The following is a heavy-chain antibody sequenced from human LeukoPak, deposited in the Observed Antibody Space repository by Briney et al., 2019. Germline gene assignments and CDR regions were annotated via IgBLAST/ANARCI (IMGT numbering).Heavy chain of an antibody. Sequence: GGSLSHSCAGAEFTFSRYAMSWVRQAPGRGMEWVSAIVGSGLTTYYADSVKGRFTISRDNSKNTLYLQMSSLRAEDTAVYYCAKDSTIFGAKTHFDYWGQGTLVTVSS. D-gene: IGHD3-3*01. J-gene: IGHJ4*02. CDR2: IVGSGLTT. V-gene: IGHV3-23*01. CDR3: AKDSTIFGAKTHFDY. CDR1: EFTFSRYA.